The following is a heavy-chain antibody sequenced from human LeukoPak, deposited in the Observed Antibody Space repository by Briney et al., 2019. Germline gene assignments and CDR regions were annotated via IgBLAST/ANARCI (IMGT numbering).Heavy chain of an antibody. D-gene: IGHD4-17*01. J-gene: IGHJ4*02. CDR3: ARDSSYGDYPGY. CDR2: IYYSGST. V-gene: IGHV4-59*06. Sequence: SETLSLTCTVSGGSISSYYWSWIRQHPGKGLEWIGYIYYSGSTYYNPSLKSRVTISVDTSKNQFSLKLSSVTAADTAVYYCARDSSYGDYPGYWGQGTLVTVSS. CDR1: GGSISSYY.